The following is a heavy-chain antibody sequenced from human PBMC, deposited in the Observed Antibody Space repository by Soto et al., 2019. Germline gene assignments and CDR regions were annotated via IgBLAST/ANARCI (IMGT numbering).Heavy chain of an antibody. CDR3: ARIQLAQPLNSAAFDY. V-gene: IGHV3-53*01. J-gene: IGHJ4*02. Sequence: GGSLRLSCAASGFTVSSNYMSWVRQAPGKGLEWVSVIYSGGSTYYADSVKGRFTISRDNSKNTLYLQMNSLRAEDTAVYYCARIQLAQPLNSAAFDYWGQGTLVTVSS. CDR2: IYSGGST. CDR1: GFTVSSNY. D-gene: IGHD2-2*01.